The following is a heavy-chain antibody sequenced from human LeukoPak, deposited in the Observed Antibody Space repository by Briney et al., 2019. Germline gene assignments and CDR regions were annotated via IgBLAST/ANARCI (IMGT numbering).Heavy chain of an antibody. CDR1: AFTFSSYS. Sequence: GGSLRLSCAGSAFTFSSYSMNWVRQAPGKGLEWVSSISGSSSDIYYADSVKGRFTISRDNAKNSVYLQMKSLRVEDAAVYYCARDYYDFWSGYIWFDPWGQGTLVTVSS. J-gene: IGHJ5*02. V-gene: IGHV3-21*01. D-gene: IGHD3-3*01. CDR3: ARDYYDFWSGYIWFDP. CDR2: ISGSSSDI.